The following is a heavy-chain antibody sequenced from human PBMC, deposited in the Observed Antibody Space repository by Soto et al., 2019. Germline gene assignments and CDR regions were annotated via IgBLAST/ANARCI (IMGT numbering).Heavy chain of an antibody. Sequence: GGSLRLSCAASGFTFSSYAMSWVRQAPGKGLEWVSAISGSGGSTYYADSVKGRFTISRDNSNNTLYLQMNSLRAEDTALYYCARGIREDSFYSMDVWGRVTTVTVS. CDR1: GFTFSSYA. V-gene: IGHV3-23*01. J-gene: IGHJ6*03. CDR2: ISGSGGST. CDR3: ARGIREDSFYSMDV. D-gene: IGHD3-16*01.